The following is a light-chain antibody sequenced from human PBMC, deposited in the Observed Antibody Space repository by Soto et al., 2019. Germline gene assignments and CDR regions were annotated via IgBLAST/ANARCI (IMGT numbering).Light chain of an antibody. J-gene: IGLJ1*01. CDR3: SSYTSSSPWV. CDR1: SSDVGGYKY. Sequence: QSALPQPASVSGSPGQSITISCTGTSSDVGGYKYVSWYQQYPGKAPKLMMYDVSNRPSGVSNRFSGSKSGNTASLTISGLQAEDEADYYCSSYTSSSPWVFGTGTKGTVL. V-gene: IGLV2-14*01. CDR2: DVS.